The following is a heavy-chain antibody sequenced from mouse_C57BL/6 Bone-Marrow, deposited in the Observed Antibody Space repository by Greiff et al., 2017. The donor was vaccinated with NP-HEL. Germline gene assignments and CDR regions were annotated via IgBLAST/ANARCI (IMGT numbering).Heavy chain of an antibody. CDR2: IDPSDSYT. D-gene: IGHD2-12*01. V-gene: IGHV1-50*01. CDR3: GTTGAMDY. Sequence: QVQLQQSGAELVKPGASVKLSCKASGYTFTSYWMQWVKQRPGQGLEWIGEIDPSDSYTNYNQKFKGKATLTVDTSSSTAYMQLSSLTSENSAVYYCGTTGAMDYWGQGTSVTVSS. J-gene: IGHJ4*01. CDR1: GYTFTSYW.